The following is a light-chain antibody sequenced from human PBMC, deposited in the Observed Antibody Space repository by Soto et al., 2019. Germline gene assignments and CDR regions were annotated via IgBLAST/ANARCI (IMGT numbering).Light chain of an antibody. V-gene: IGKV3-15*01. CDR2: GAS. CDR1: QSVRSH. CDR3: QQYKNWPL. Sequence: ILMTQSPATLSVSPGEGVTLSCRASQSVRSHLAWYQQKPGQPPRLLIYGASTRATGIPARLSGSGFGTEFTLTISSLQSEDFAVYYCQQYKNWPLFGQGTKVDIK. J-gene: IGKJ1*01.